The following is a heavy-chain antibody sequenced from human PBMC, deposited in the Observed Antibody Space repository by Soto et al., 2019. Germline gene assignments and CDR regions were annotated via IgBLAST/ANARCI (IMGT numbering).Heavy chain of an antibody. D-gene: IGHD6-19*01. CDR1: GGTFSSYA. CDR3: ARDSVGGVNEDSSGSFDP. J-gene: IGHJ5*02. V-gene: IGHV1-69*13. Sequence: ASVKVSCEASGGTFSSYAISWVRQAPGQGLEWMGGIIPIFGTANYAQKFQGRVTITADESTSTAYMELSSLRSEDTAVYYCARDSVGGVNEDSSGSFDPWGQGTLVTVSS. CDR2: IIPIFGTA.